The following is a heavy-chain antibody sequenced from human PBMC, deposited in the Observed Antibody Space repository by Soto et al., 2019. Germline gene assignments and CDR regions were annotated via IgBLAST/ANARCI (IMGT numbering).Heavy chain of an antibody. Sequence: PGGSPRLARAASGFTLCNSDIDWSRQAPGKGLEWVGRTRNKANSYATEYAASVKGRFTISRDDSKNSLYLQMNSLKTEDTAVYYCARGVGASGYYYYAMDVWGQGTTVTVSS. V-gene: IGHV3-72*01. CDR1: GFTLCNSD. D-gene: IGHD1-26*01. CDR3: ARGVGASGYYYYAMDV. J-gene: IGHJ6*02. CDR2: TRNKANSYAT.